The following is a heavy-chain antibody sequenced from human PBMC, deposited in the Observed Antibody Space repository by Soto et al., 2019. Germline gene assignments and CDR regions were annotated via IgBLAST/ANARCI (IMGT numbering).Heavy chain of an antibody. J-gene: IGHJ4*02. CDR1: GYTFIDYY. D-gene: IGHD6-19*01. CDR2: ISPKSGGT. V-gene: IGHV1-2*02. Sequence: QVQLVQSGAEVKKPGASVKVSCEASGYTFIDYYMHWVRQAPGQGFEWMGRISPKSGGTNYAQKFQGRVTMTWDTSLNTAYMQLSSLMSEDTAVYYCARPPGYISDWYFFDLWGQGTLVTVSS. CDR3: ARPPGYISDWYFFDL.